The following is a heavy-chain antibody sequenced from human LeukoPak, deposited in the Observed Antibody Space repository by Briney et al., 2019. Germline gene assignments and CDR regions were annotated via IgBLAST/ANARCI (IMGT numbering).Heavy chain of an antibody. CDR3: ARDVPSTDYYYGMDV. Sequence: PGGSLRLSCAASGFTFTKYWMTWVRQAPGRGLEWVSVIYSGGNTYYADSVKGRFTISRDNSKNTLYPQMNSLRAEDTAVYYCARDVPSTDYYYGMDVWGQGTTVTVSS. CDR1: GFTFTKYW. D-gene: IGHD4-17*01. CDR2: IYSGGNT. V-gene: IGHV3-53*01. J-gene: IGHJ6*02.